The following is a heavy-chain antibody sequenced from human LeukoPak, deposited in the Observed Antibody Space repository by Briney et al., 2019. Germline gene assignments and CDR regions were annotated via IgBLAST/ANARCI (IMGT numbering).Heavy chain of an antibody. V-gene: IGHV1-69*04. J-gene: IGHJ4*02. D-gene: IGHD1-26*01. CDR1: GDTFSSYA. CDR3: ARELSSGSYTRSYYFDY. CDR2: IIPIFGIA. Sequence: ASVKVSCKASGDTFSSYAISWVRQAPGQGLEWMGRIIPIFGIANYAQKFQGRVTITADKSTSTAYMELSSLRSEDTAVYYCARELSSGSYTRSYYFDYWGQGTLVTVSS.